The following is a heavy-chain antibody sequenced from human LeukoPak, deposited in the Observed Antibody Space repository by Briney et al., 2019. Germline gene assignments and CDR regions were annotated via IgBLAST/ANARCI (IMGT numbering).Heavy chain of an antibody. CDR3: ARETYSNILTGTDY. J-gene: IGHJ4*02. V-gene: IGHV1-18*01. CDR1: GYTFTTYG. D-gene: IGHD3-9*01. Sequence: GASVKVSCKASGYTFTTYGLSWVRQAPGQGLEWLGWISTYDDNIKYAQSLQGRLTLTIDTSTSTAYMELRSLISDDTAVYYCARETYSNILTGTDYWGPGTLVTVSS. CDR2: ISTYDDNI.